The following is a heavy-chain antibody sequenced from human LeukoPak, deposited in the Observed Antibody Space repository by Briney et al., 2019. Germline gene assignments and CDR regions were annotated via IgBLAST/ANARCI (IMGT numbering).Heavy chain of an antibody. CDR2: ISSSGRTV. J-gene: IGHJ4*02. CDR1: GFTFSDYN. V-gene: IGHV3-11*01. D-gene: IGHD5-12*01. CDR3: ARGGGYDSFDY. Sequence: PGGSLRLSCVVSGFTFSDYNMNWVRQAPGKGLEWISYISSSGRTVDQADSVKGRITISSDNAKNSVYLQMNSLRADDTAVYYCARGGGYDSFDYWGQGTQVTVSS.